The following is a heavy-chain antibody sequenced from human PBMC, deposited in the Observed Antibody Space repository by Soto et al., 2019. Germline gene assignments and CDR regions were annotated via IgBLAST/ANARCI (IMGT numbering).Heavy chain of an antibody. CDR1: GGTFSSYA. CDR3: ARGRTYYYDSSGYPPFDY. J-gene: IGHJ4*02. D-gene: IGHD3-22*01. V-gene: IGHV1-69*01. CDR2: IIPIFGTA. Sequence: QVQLVQSGAEVKKPGSSVKVSCKASGGTFSSYAISWVRQAPGQGLEWMGGIIPIFGTANYAQKFQGRVTVNAEESTRKAYMELRSLRSEDTAVYYCARGRTYYYDSSGYPPFDYWGQGTLVTVSS.